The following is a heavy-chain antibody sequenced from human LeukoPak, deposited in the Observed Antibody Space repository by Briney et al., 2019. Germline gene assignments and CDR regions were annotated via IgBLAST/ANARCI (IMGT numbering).Heavy chain of an antibody. Sequence: GGSLRLSCAASGFTVSSNYMSWVRQAPGKGLEWVSVIYSGGSTYYADSVKGRFTISRDNSKNTLYLQMNSLRAEDTAVYYCASGTVTPYYFDYWGQETLVTVSS. J-gene: IGHJ4*02. V-gene: IGHV3-66*01. CDR3: ASGTVTPYYFDY. CDR2: IYSGGST. CDR1: GFTVSSNY. D-gene: IGHD4-17*01.